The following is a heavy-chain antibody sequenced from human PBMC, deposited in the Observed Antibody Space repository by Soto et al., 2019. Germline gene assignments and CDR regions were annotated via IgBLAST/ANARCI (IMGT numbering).Heavy chain of an antibody. CDR2: ISSSSSTI. D-gene: IGHD2-2*01. CDR1: GFTFSSYS. CDR3: ARDLPNPYCSSTSCYSILDY. J-gene: IGHJ4*02. V-gene: IGHV3-48*01. Sequence: EVQLVESGGGLVQPGGSLRLSCAASGFTFSSYSMNWVRQAPGKGLEWVSYISSSSSTIYYADSVKGRFTISKDNAKHSLYLQMNSLRAEDTAVYYCARDLPNPYCSSTSCYSILDYWGQGTLVTVSS.